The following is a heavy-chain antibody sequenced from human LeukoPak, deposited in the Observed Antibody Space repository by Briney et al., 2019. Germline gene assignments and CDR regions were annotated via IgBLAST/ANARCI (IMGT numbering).Heavy chain of an antibody. CDR1: GYSISTDYY. CDR3: ARRPYYYYYMDV. CDR2: IYHSGSA. J-gene: IGHJ6*03. Sequence: SETLSLTCAVSGYSISTDYYWGWIRQPPGEGLEWIGSIYHSGSAYYNPSLESRVTISIDTSKNQFSLKLSSVTAADTAVYYCARRPYYYYYMDVWGTGTTVTVSS. V-gene: IGHV4-38-2*01.